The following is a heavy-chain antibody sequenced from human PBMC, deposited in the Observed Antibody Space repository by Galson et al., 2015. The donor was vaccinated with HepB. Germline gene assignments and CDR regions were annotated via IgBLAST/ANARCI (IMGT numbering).Heavy chain of an antibody. V-gene: IGHV3-21*01. J-gene: IGHJ4*02. CDR3: ARGGYDILTGYELTRFDY. CDR1: TFIFSTYS. Sequence: SLRLSCAASTFIFSTYSMNWVRQAPGKGLEWVSSTSSSSSYKYYADSVKGRFTISRDNAKNSLYLQMNSLRAEDTAVYYCARGGYDILTGYELTRFDYWGQGTQVTVSS. CDR2: TSSSSSYK. D-gene: IGHD3-9*01.